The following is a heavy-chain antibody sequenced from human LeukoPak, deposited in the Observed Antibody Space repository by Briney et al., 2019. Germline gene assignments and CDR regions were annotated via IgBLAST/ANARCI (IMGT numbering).Heavy chain of an antibody. J-gene: IGHJ4*02. V-gene: IGHV4-39*07. CDR3: ARDYGDYEDY. D-gene: IGHD4-17*01. CDR2: IFYSGST. CDR1: GGSISTSNYY. Sequence: SETLSLTCTVSGGSISTSNYYWGWIRQPPGKGLEWIGNIFYSGSTYYSPSLRSRVIISLDTSRNQFSLKLNSVTAADTAVYYCARDYGDYEDYWGQGTLVTVSS.